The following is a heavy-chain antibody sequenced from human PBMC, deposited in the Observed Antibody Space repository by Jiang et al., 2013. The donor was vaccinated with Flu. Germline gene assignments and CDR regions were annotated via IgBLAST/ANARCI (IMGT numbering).Heavy chain of an antibody. D-gene: IGHD6-13*01. Sequence: LLKPSETLSLTCTVSGRSISSSSYYWGWIRQPPGKGLEWIGTISYSGSTYYNMSLKSRVTISVDMSKNQFSLKLSSVTAADTAVYYCARILAASVTIDYWGQGTLVTVSS. V-gene: IGHV4-39*01. J-gene: IGHJ4*02. CDR1: GRSISSSSYY. CDR3: ARILAASVTIDY. CDR2: ISYSGST.